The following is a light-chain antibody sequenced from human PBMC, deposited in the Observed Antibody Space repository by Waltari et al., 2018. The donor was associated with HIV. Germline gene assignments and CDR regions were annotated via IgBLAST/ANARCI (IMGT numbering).Light chain of an antibody. CDR1: QSVTSSF. CDR3: QQYGSSPLT. V-gene: IGKV3-20*01. Sequence: EIVLTQSPGTLSLSPGERATLSFRASQSVTSSFLSWYQQKPVQAPRLLNYGQSSRATGIPDRFSGGGSGTDFTLTISRLEPEDFAVYYCQQYGSSPLTCGGGTKVDIK. J-gene: IGKJ4*01. CDR2: GQS.